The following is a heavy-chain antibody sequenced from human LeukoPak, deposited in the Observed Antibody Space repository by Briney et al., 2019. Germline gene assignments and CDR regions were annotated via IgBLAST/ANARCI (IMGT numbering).Heavy chain of an antibody. CDR1: GYTFTGYY. V-gene: IGHV1-2*02. D-gene: IGHD3-9*01. CDR3: ARVGYYDILTGTD. J-gene: IGHJ4*02. CDR2: INPNSGGT. Sequence: ASVKVSCTASGYTFTGYYIHWVRQAPGQGLEWMGWINPNSGGTNYAQKFQGRVTMTTDTSISTAYMQLSRLRSDDTAVYYCARVGYYDILTGTDWGQGTLVTVSS.